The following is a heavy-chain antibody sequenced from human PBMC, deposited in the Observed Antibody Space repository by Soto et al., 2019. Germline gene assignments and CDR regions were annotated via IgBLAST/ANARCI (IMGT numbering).Heavy chain of an antibody. CDR3: ARDAYYDMGV. CDR2: INSDGSTT. V-gene: IGHV3-74*01. CDR1: GFTFSTYW. Sequence: EVQLVESGGGLVQPGGSLRLSCAASGFTFSTYWMHWVRQAPGKGLVWVSRINSDGSTTNYADSVKGRFTISRDNAKNTLYLQINSLRAEDTAVYYWARDAYYDMGVWGQGPTVTVSS. J-gene: IGHJ6*02.